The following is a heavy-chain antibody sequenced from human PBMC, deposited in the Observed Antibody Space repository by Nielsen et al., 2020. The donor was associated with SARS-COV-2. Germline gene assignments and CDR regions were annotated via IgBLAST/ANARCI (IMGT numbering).Heavy chain of an antibody. D-gene: IGHD3-16*01. CDR2: INSDGSST. V-gene: IGHV3-74*01. J-gene: IGHJ4*02. Sequence: GESLKISCAASAFTFSTYWMHWVRQAPGKGLVWVSRINSDGSSTSYADSVKGRFTISRDNAKNTLYLQMNSLRAEDTAVYYCAKDLLGGDYWGQGTLVTVSS. CDR1: AFTFSTYW. CDR3: AKDLLGGDY.